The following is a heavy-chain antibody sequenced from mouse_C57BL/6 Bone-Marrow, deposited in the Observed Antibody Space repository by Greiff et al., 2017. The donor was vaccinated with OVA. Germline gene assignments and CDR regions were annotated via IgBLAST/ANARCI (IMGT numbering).Heavy chain of an antibody. CDR2: INYDGSST. CDR3: ARVHYYGSSPYYYAMDY. V-gene: IGHV5-16*01. J-gene: IGHJ4*01. D-gene: IGHD1-1*01. CDR1: GFTFSDYY. Sequence: EVQLVESEGGLVQPGSSMKLSCTASGFTFSDYYMAWVRQVPEKGLEWVANINYDGSSTYYLDSLKSRFIISRDNAKNILYLQMSSLKSEDTATYYCARVHYYGSSPYYYAMDYWGQGTSVTVSS.